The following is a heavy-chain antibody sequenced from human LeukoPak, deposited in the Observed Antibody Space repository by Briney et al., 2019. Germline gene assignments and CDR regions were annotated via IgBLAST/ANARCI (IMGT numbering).Heavy chain of an antibody. J-gene: IGHJ4*02. D-gene: IGHD3-22*01. CDR2: IYYSGSGIT. CDR3: ARKGTSGYFPNDY. CDR1: GGSISSYY. Sequence: SETLSLTCTVSGGSISSYYWSWIRQPPGKGLEWIGYIYYSGSGITNYNPSLKSRVTISVDTSKNQFSLKVTSVTAADTAVYYCARKGTSGYFPNDYWGQGILVTVSS. V-gene: IGHV4-59*01.